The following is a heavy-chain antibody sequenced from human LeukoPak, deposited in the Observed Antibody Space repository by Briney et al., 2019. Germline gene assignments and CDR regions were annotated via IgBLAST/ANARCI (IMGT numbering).Heavy chain of an antibody. Sequence: PSETLSLTCTVSGGSISSSSYYWGWIRQPPGKGLEWIGSIYYSGSTYYNPSLKSRVTISVDTSKNQFSLKLRSVTAADTAVYYCARRLTEYCTKGVCYWFDYWGQGTLVTVS. CDR2: IYYSGST. D-gene: IGHD2-8*01. CDR3: ARRLTEYCTKGVCYWFDY. CDR1: GGSISSSSYY. V-gene: IGHV4-39*01. J-gene: IGHJ4*02.